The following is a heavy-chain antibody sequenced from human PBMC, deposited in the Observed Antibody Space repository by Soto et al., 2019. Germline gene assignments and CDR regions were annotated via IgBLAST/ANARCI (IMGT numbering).Heavy chain of an antibody. CDR2: ISAYNGNT. V-gene: IGHV1-18*01. CDR3: ARDMGGSRRDVGWFDP. D-gene: IGHD6-13*01. Sequence: QVQLVQSGAEVKKPGASVKVSCKASDYTFTSNGISWVRQAPGQGLEWMGWISAYNGNTNYAQKLQGRVTMTTDTPTSTACMELGGVRAVGTAGYFLARDMGGSRRDVGWFDPWGQGTLGTGSS. CDR1: DYTFTSNG. J-gene: IGHJ5*02.